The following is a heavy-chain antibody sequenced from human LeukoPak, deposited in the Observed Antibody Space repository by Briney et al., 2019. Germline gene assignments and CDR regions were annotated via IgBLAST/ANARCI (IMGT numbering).Heavy chain of an antibody. D-gene: IGHD3-3*01. CDR3: AKYAVGETFFGDY. V-gene: IGHV3-23*01. CDR2: IGGSGSYS. J-gene: IGHJ4*02. CDR1: GFTFSNYA. Sequence: GGSLRLSCAASGFTFSNYAMSWVRQAPGKGLEWVSGIGGSGSYSYYSDSVKGRFTISRDNSKNTLYLQMTRLRPEDTALYYCAKYAVGETFFGDYWGQGTLVTVSS.